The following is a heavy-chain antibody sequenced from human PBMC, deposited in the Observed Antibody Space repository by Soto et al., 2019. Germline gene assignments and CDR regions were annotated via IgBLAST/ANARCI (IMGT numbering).Heavy chain of an antibody. Sequence: EVQLVESGGGLVQPGGSLRLSCAASGFTFSTYSMNWVRQAPGKGLEWVSYITSGSSAIYYADSVKGRFTISRDNAKNSLYLQMNSLRAEDTAVYYCERGGCSSTRCYNPYYYYYMDVWGKGAPVTVSS. CDR3: ERGGCSSTRCYNPYYYYYMDV. J-gene: IGHJ6*03. D-gene: IGHD2-2*01. V-gene: IGHV3-48*01. CDR1: GFTFSTYS. CDR2: ITSGSSAI.